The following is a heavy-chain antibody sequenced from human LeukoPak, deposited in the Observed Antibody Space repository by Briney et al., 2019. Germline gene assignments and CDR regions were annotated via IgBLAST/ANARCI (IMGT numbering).Heavy chain of an antibody. CDR3: ARSRIAVAGDHDAFDI. V-gene: IGHV3-48*01. Sequence: GGSLRLSCEVSGVTLTTFNINWVRQASGKGLEWVSSIAGSSAALYYADSVKGRFTISRDNSKNTLYLQMNSLRAEDTAVYYCARSRIAVAGDHDAFDIWGQGTMVTVSS. CDR1: GVTLTTFN. D-gene: IGHD6-19*01. CDR2: IAGSSAAL. J-gene: IGHJ3*02.